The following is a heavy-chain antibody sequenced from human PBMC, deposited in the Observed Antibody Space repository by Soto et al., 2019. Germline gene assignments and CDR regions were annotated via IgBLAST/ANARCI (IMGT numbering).Heavy chain of an antibody. CDR3: AGTYSSGWPTFDY. Sequence: SETLSLTCTFSGFSISSYYWSWIRQPPGKGLEWIGYIYYSGSTNYNPSLKSRVTISVDTSKNQFSLKLSSVTAADTAVYYCAGTYSSGWPTFDYWGQGTLGTVSS. CDR1: GFSISSYY. J-gene: IGHJ4*02. CDR2: IYYSGST. V-gene: IGHV4-59*01. D-gene: IGHD6-19*01.